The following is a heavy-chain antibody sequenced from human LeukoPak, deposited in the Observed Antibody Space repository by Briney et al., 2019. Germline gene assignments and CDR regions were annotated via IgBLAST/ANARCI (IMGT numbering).Heavy chain of an antibody. Sequence: SETLSLTCAVYGGSFSGYYWSWIRQPPGKGLEWIGEINHSGSTNYNPSLKSRITISVDTSKNQFSLKLSSVTAADTAVYYCARAPVAATLNWFDPWGQGTLVTVSS. CDR3: ARAPVAATLNWFDP. V-gene: IGHV4-34*01. D-gene: IGHD2-15*01. CDR2: INHSGST. CDR1: GGSFSGYY. J-gene: IGHJ5*02.